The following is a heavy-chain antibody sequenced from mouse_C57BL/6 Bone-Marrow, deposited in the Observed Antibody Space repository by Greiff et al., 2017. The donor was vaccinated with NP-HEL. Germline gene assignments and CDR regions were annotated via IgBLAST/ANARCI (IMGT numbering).Heavy chain of an antibody. J-gene: IGHJ4*01. CDR3: EREITHYYAMDY. V-gene: IGHV5-17*01. D-gene: IGHD2-4*01. CDR1: GFTFSDYG. CDR2: ISSGSSTI. Sequence: EVKLVESGGGLVKPGGSLKLSCAASGFTFSDYGMHWVRQAPEKGLEWVAYISSGSSTIYYADTVKGRFTISRDNAKNTLFLQMTSLRSEDTAMYYCEREITHYYAMDYWGQGTSVTVSS.